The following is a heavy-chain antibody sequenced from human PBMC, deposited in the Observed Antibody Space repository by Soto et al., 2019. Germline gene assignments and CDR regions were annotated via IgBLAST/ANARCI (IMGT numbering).Heavy chain of an antibody. D-gene: IGHD2-2*01. CDR1: GGSISSGGYY. V-gene: IGHV4-31*03. CDR3: ARARIVVVPAAITAAAGTVDY. CDR2: IYYSGST. J-gene: IGHJ4*02. Sequence: PSETLSLTCTVSGGSISSGGYYWSWIRQHPGKGLEWIGYIYYSGSTYYNPSLKSRVTISVDTSKNQFSLKLSSVTAADTAVYYCARARIVVVPAAITAAAGTVDYWGQGTLVTVSS.